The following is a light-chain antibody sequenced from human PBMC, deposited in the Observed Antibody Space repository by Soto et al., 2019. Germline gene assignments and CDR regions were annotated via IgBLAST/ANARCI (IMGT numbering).Light chain of an antibody. J-gene: IGLJ1*01. Sequence: QSALTQPPSASGSPGQSVTISCTGTSSDVGDYNYVSWYQQPPGKAPKLMIYEVSNRPSGVSHRFSGSKSGNTASLTISGLQAEDEADYYCSSYTTANTYVFGTGTKVTVL. V-gene: IGLV2-14*01. CDR3: SSYTTANTYV. CDR1: SSDVGDYNY. CDR2: EVS.